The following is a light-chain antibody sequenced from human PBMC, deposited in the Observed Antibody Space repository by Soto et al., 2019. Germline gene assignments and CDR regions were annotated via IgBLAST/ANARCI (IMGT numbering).Light chain of an antibody. Sequence: EIVLTQSPGTLSLSPGESATLSCRASRGVTNNYLAWYQRKPGQAPRLLIYGTSYRATDIPRRFSGSVSGIVFTLTISRLEPEDFAVYYCQQYGSSPPTFGQGTKVESK. V-gene: IGKV3-20*01. CDR1: RGVTNNY. CDR3: QQYGSSPPT. J-gene: IGKJ1*01. CDR2: GTS.